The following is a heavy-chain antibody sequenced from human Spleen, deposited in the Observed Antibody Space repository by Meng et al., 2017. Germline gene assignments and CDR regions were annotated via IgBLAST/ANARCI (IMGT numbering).Heavy chain of an antibody. CDR1: GGSFSDYY. CDR3: ARGPTTMAHDFDY. Sequence: QVQLQQWGAGLLQPSEPLSLTCVGSGGSFSDYYWSWIRQPPGKGLEWIGEINHSGSTNSNPSLESRATISVDTSQNNLSLKLSSVTAADSAVYYCARGPTTMAHDFDYWGQGTLVTVSS. CDR2: INHSGST. V-gene: IGHV4-34*01. D-gene: IGHD4-11*01. J-gene: IGHJ4*02.